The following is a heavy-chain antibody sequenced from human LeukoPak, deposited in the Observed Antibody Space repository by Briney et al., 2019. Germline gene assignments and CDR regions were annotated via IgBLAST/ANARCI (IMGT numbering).Heavy chain of an antibody. J-gene: IGHJ6*03. V-gene: IGHV3-30*03. CDR3: ATHPYYYDSSGYYYASYYYYMDV. D-gene: IGHD3-22*01. CDR2: ISYDGSNK. Sequence: GRSLRLSCAASGFTFSSYGMHWVRQAPGKGLEWVAVISYDGSNKYYADSVKGRFTISRDNSKNTLYLQMNSLRAEDTAVYYCATHPYYYDSSGYYYASYYYYMDVWGKGTTVTVSS. CDR1: GFTFSSYG.